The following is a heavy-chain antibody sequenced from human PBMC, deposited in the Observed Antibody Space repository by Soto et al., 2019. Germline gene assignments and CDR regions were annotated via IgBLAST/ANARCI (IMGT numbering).Heavy chain of an antibody. CDR2: INFSGVTV. J-gene: IGHJ3*02. CDR3: VRDPSTRHGFDI. Sequence: VQLVESGGGLVEPGGSLRLSCEASGFPFSDHYMNWIRQAPGKGLEWISYINFSGVTVYYAASVKGRFTISRDNAKNSIYLQINSLTAEDTAMYYCVRDPSTRHGFDIWGQGTMVIVSS. D-gene: IGHD2-2*01. V-gene: IGHV3-11*01. CDR1: GFPFSDHY.